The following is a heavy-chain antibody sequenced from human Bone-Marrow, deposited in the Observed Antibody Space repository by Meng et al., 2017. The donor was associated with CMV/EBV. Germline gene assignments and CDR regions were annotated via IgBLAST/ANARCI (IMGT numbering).Heavy chain of an antibody. Sequence: SCAISGDSVSSDSAAWQWIRQSPSRGLEWLGRTYYRSKWGTDYGVSVKSRITITSDTSKNQFSLHLNSVTPEDTAVYYCARAVGSGKGWFDPCGQGTLVTVSS. CDR3: ARAVGSGKGWFDP. J-gene: IGHJ5*02. CDR2: TYYRSKWGT. CDR1: GDSVSSDSAA. V-gene: IGHV6-1*01. D-gene: IGHD3-10*01.